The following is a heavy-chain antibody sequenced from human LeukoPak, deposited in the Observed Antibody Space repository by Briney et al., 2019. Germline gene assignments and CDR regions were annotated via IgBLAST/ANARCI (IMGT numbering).Heavy chain of an antibody. V-gene: IGHV3-21*01. J-gene: IGHJ6*03. Sequence: PGGSLRLSXAASGFTFSSYSMNWVRQAPGKGLEWVSSISSSSSYIYYADSVKGRFTISRDNAKNSLYLQMNSLRAEDTAVYYCARGGGSSRWDYYYYYIDVWGKGTTVTVSS. CDR2: ISSSSSYI. D-gene: IGHD6-6*01. CDR1: GFTFSSYS. CDR3: ARGGGSSRWDYYYYYIDV.